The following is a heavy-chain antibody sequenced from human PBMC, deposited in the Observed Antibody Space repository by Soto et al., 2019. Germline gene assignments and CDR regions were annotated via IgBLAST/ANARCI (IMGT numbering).Heavy chain of an antibody. D-gene: IGHD6-19*01. V-gene: IGHV1-46*01. Sequence: QVQLVQSGAEVKKPGASVKVSCKASGYTFTSYYMHWVRQAPGQGLEWMGIINPSGGSTSYAQKSQGRVTMTRDTSTSTVYMELSSLRSEDTAVYYCARDGRSSYSSAWYYFDYWGQGTLVTVSS. J-gene: IGHJ4*02. CDR2: INPSGGST. CDR1: GYTFTSYY. CDR3: ARDGRSSYSSAWYYFDY.